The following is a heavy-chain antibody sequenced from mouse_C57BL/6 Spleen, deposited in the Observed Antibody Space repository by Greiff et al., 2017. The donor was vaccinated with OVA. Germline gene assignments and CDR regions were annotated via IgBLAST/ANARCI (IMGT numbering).Heavy chain of an antibody. V-gene: IGHV14-1*01. Sequence: EVQLQQSGAELVRPGASVKLSCTASGFNIKDYYMHWVKQRPEQGLEWIGRIDPEDGDTEYAPKFQGKATMTADTSSNTAYLQLSSLTSEDTAVYYCTTWDYGSSYWYFDVWGTGTTVTVSS. J-gene: IGHJ1*03. CDR2: IDPEDGDT. D-gene: IGHD1-1*01. CDR1: GFNIKDYY. CDR3: TTWDYGSSYWYFDV.